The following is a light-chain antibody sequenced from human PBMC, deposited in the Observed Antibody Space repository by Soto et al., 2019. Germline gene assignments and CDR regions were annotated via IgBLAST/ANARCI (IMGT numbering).Light chain of an antibody. CDR3: QQRSNWAT. Sequence: EIVLTQSPATLSLSPGGRATLSCRASQSVSRNLAWYQQKPGQAPRLLIYDASNRATGIPARFSGSGSVTDFTLTISSLEPEDFAVYYCQQRSNWATFGPGTKVDIK. J-gene: IGKJ3*01. V-gene: IGKV3-11*01. CDR1: QSVSRN. CDR2: DAS.